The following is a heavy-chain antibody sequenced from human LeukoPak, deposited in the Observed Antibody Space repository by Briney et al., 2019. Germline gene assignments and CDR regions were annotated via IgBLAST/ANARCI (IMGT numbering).Heavy chain of an antibody. J-gene: IGHJ5*02. CDR3: ARLFGWFGELLFPGPDP. V-gene: IGHV5-51*01. Sequence: GDPVNISCKVSGYSFTRYCIVWARQLPGKGLEWTRLLYPGDSDTRYSPSFQGQVTISAAKSISTAYLQWSSLKASDTAMYYSARLFGWFGELLFPGPDPWGQGTLVTVSS. CDR1: GYSFTRYC. D-gene: IGHD3-10*01. CDR2: LYPGDSDT.